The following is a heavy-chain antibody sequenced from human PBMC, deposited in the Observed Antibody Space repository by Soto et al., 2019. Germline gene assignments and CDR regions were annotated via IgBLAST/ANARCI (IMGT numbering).Heavy chain of an antibody. CDR1: GESISSSSYY. Sequence: ASETLSLTCIVSGESISSSSYYWGWIRQPPGKGLEWIGSIYYSGCTYYNPSFKSRVTISIDTSKNQFSLKLSSVTATDTAVYYCARQRTTVVTQAYFDHWGQGALVTVSS. J-gene: IGHJ4*02. V-gene: IGHV4-39*01. CDR2: IYYSGCT. D-gene: IGHD2-21*02. CDR3: ARQRTTVVTQAYFDH.